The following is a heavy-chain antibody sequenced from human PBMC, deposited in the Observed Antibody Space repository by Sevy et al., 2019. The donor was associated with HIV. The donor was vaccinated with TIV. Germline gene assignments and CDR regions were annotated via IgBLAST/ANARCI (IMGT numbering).Heavy chain of an antibody. Sequence: GGSLRLSCAASGFTFSSYGMHWVRQAPGKGLEWVAVISYDGSNKYYADSVKGRFTISRDNSKNTLYLQMNSLRAEDTAVYYCAKEGVWGSSNYYYYGMDVWGQWTTVTVSS. D-gene: IGHD3-16*01. V-gene: IGHV3-30*18. CDR1: GFTFSSYG. CDR3: AKEGVWGSSNYYYYGMDV. J-gene: IGHJ6*02. CDR2: ISYDGSNK.